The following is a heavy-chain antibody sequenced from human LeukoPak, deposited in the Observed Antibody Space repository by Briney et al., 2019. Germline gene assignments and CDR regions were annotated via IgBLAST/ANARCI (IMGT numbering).Heavy chain of an antibody. J-gene: IGHJ4*02. V-gene: IGHV1-2*02. CDR2: INPNSGGT. CDR3: ARDRSSLYGSATFDY. CDR1: GYTFTGYY. D-gene: IGHD3-10*01. Sequence: ASVKVSCKASGYTFTGYYMHWVRQAPGQGLEWMGWINPNSGGTNYAQKFQGRVTMTRDTSISTAYMELSGLRSNDTAVYYCARDRSSLYGSATFDYWGQGTLVTVSS.